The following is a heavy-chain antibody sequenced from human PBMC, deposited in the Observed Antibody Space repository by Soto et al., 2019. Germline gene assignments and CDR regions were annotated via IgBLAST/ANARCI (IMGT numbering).Heavy chain of an antibody. J-gene: IGHJ5*02. D-gene: IGHD6-19*01. V-gene: IGHV1-46*01. CDR2: INPSGGST. CDR3: ARAPGIYSSIGDDWFDP. CDR1: GYTFTSYY. Sequence: GASVKVSCKASGYTFTSYYMHWVRQAPGQGLEWMGKINPSGGSTSYAQKFQGRVTMTRDTSTSTVYMELSSLRSEDTAVYYCARAPGIYSSIGDDWFDPWAREPWSPSPQ.